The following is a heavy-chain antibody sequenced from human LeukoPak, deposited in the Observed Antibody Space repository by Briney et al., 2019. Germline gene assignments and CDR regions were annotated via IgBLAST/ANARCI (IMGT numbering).Heavy chain of an antibody. Sequence: SETLSLTCTVSGGSISSYYWSWIRQPPGKGLEWIGYIYYSGSIKYNPSLKSRVTMSVDTSKNQFSLKLSSVTAADTAVYYCARGPLEGATNFDYWGQGTLVTVSS. CDR3: ARGPLEGATNFDY. CDR1: GGSISSYY. J-gene: IGHJ4*02. D-gene: IGHD1-26*01. V-gene: IGHV4-59*01. CDR2: IYYSGSI.